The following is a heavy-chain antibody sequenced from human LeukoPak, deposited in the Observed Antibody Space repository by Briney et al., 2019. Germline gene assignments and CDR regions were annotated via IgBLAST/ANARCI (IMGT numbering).Heavy chain of an antibody. CDR3: ARPADGGVVPAATHFDY. D-gene: IGHD2-2*01. Sequence: SETLSLTCTVSGGSISSSSYYWGWIRQPPGKGLEWIGSIYYSGSTYYNPSLKSRVTISVDTSKNQFSLKLSSVTAADTAVYYCARPADGGVVPAATHFDYWGQGTLVTVSS. J-gene: IGHJ4*02. CDR1: GGSISSSSYY. CDR2: IYYSGST. V-gene: IGHV4-39*01.